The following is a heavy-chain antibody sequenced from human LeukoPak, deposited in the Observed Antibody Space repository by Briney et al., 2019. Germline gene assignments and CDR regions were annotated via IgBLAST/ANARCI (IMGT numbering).Heavy chain of an antibody. V-gene: IGHV3-30*03. J-gene: IGHJ1*01. CDR1: GFTFSHYG. CDR2: ISYDGSNK. CDR3: ARGRFGSC. D-gene: IGHD6-13*01. Sequence: GRSLRLSCAASGFTFSHYGMHWVRQAPGKGLEWVAVISYDGSNKYYADSVKGRFTISRDNAKNSLYLQMNSLRAEDMAVYYCARGRFGSCWGQGTLVTVSS.